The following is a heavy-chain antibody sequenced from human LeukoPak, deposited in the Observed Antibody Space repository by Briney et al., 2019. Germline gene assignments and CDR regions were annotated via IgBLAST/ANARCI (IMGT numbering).Heavy chain of an antibody. Sequence: GGSLRLSCAASGFIVSSNYMSWVRQAPGKGLEWVSIIYSGGSTYYADSVKGRFTISRENSKNTVYLQMNSLRGEDTAMYYWARVGTGTSGYFDYWGQGALVTVSS. CDR3: ARVGTGTSGYFDY. CDR1: GFIVSSNY. CDR2: IYSGGST. V-gene: IGHV3-53*01. J-gene: IGHJ4*02. D-gene: IGHD2-8*01.